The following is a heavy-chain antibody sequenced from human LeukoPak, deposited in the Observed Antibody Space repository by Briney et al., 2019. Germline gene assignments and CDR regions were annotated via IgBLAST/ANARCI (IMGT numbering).Heavy chain of an antibody. V-gene: IGHV3-7*01. CDR2: IKHDGSET. D-gene: IGHD3-10*01. Sequence: GGSLRLSCAASGFTFSSYAMHWVRQAPGKGLEWVANIKHDGSETNYVDSVKGRFTISRDNAANTLFLQMNSLRADDTAVYYCARDSGPGSALHLWFGNVPYYFDYWGQGSLVTVSS. J-gene: IGHJ4*02. CDR3: ARDSGPGSALHLWFGNVPYYFDY. CDR1: GFTFSSYA.